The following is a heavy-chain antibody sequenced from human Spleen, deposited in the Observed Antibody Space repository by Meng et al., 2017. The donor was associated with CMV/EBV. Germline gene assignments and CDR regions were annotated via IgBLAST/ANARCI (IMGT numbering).Heavy chain of an antibody. CDR2: SSSSSSYI. CDR1: GFTFSSYS. D-gene: IGHD3-9*01. Sequence: EVQLVESGGGLVKPGGSLRLLCAASGFTFSSYSMNWVRQAPGKGLEWVSSSSSSSSYIYYADSVKGRFTISRDNAKNFLYLQMNSLRAEDTAVYYCARDVDRSWYYDYWGQGTLVTVS. CDR3: ARDVDRSWYYDY. V-gene: IGHV3-21*02. J-gene: IGHJ4*02.